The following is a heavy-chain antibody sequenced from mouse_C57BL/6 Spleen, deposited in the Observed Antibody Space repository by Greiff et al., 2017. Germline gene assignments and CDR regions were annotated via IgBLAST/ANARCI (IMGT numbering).Heavy chain of an antibody. Sequence: QVQLQQPGAELVKPGASVKLSCKASGYTFTSYWMQWVKQRPGQGLEWIGEIDPSDSDTNYTQKFKGKATLTVDTSSSTAYMQLSSLTSEDSAVYYCARRGVCDYDGFAYWGQGTLVTVSA. J-gene: IGHJ3*01. CDR1: GYTFTSYW. CDR3: ARRGVCDYDGFAY. CDR2: IDPSDSDT. D-gene: IGHD2-4*01. V-gene: IGHV1-50*01.